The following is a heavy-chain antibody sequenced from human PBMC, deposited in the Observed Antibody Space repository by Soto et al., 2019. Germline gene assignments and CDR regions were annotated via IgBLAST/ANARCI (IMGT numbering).Heavy chain of an antibody. CDR3: AHHPYYGLGSYSFDY. J-gene: IGHJ4*02. CDR1: GFSLTTSGVG. CDR2: IYWDDDK. Sequence: QITLKESGPPLVRPPRTLTLTCTFSGFSLTTSGVGVGWIRQPPGKALEWLAVIYWDDDKRYSSSLKSRLTITKDTSKNQVVLTMTNMDPVDTATYYCAHHPYYGLGSYSFDYWGQGTLVTVSS. D-gene: IGHD3-10*01. V-gene: IGHV2-5*02.